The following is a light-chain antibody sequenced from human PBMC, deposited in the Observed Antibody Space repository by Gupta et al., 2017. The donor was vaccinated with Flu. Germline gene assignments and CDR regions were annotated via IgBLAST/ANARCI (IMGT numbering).Light chain of an antibody. CDR1: QSLSSW. Sequence: GDRVTITCRASQSLSSWLAWYQQKPGKAPNLLIYKASNLESGVPSRFSGSGSETEFTLTISSLQPDDFATYYCQQYDSYSLTFGGGTKVEI. CDR2: KAS. V-gene: IGKV1-5*03. CDR3: QQYDSYSLT. J-gene: IGKJ4*01.